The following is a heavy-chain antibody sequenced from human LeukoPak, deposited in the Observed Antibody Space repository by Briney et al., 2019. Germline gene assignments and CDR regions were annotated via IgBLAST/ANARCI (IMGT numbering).Heavy chain of an antibody. CDR3: AKDRGYLFDY. D-gene: IGHD3-10*01. V-gene: IGHV3-30*18. CDR2: ISYDGSNK. Sequence: GGSLRLSCAASGYTFSSYGMHWVRQAPGKGLEWVAVISYDGSNKYYADSVKGRFTISRDNSKNTLYLQMNSLRAEDTAVYYCAKDRGYLFDYWGQGTLVTVSS. CDR1: GYTFSSYG. J-gene: IGHJ4*02.